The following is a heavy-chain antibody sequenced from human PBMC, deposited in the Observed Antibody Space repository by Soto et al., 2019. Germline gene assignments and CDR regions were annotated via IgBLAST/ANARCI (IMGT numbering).Heavy chain of an antibody. CDR2: VYWDDGA. D-gene: IGHD3-10*01. CDR1: GFSLSSREMA. Sequence: QITLKESGPTLVKPTQTLTLTCTFSGFSLSSREMAVGWIRQPPGKALEWLTLVYWDDGARYRPSESNRLTIRKDTSKNQVGLMMTNMAPVDTGTYFCAHFNASVRSPIEAFEVWGQGTTVTVSS. CDR3: AHFNASVRSPIEAFEV. J-gene: IGHJ3*01. V-gene: IGHV2-5*02.